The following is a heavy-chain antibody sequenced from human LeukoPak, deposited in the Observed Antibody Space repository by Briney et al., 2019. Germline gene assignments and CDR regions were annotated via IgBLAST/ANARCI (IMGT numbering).Heavy chain of an antibody. J-gene: IGHJ4*02. CDR1: GFTFSSHG. CDR2: ISPSGGIT. CDR3: AKDPYYDSSGYYRDYFDY. D-gene: IGHD3-22*01. V-gene: IGHV3-23*01. Sequence: GGSLRLSCAASGFTFSSHGMNWVRQAPGKGLEWVSGISPSGGITYYADSVKGRFTISRDNSENTLYLQMNSLRAEDTAVYYCAKDPYYDSSGYYRDYFDYWGQGTLVTVSS.